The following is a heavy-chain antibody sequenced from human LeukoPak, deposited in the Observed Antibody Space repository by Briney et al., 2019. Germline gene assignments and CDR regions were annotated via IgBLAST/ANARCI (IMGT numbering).Heavy chain of an antibody. D-gene: IGHD2-15*01. CDR3: ADAPGLLRTSWFDP. V-gene: IGHV3-30*04. CDR2: ISYDGSNK. Sequence: PGGSLRLSCAASGFTFSSYAMHWVRQAPGKGLEWVAVISYDGSNKYYADSVKGRFTISRDNSKNTLYLQMNSLRAEDTAVYYCADAPGLLRTSWFDPWGQGTLVTVSS. J-gene: IGHJ5*02. CDR1: GFTFSSYA.